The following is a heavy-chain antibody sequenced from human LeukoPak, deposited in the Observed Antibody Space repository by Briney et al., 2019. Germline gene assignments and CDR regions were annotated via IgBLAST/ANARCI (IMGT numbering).Heavy chain of an antibody. Sequence: GGSLRLSCVASGFTFSNYAMSWVRQAPEKGLDWVSVISGSAHKIRYADSVKGRFTISRDNSENTVYLQMINLRAEDTALYYCAGRVTGYSSGYVYWGQGTLVTVSS. CDR2: ISGSAHKI. V-gene: IGHV3-23*01. CDR3: AGRVTGYSSGYVY. CDR1: GFTFSNYA. J-gene: IGHJ4*02. D-gene: IGHD5-18*01.